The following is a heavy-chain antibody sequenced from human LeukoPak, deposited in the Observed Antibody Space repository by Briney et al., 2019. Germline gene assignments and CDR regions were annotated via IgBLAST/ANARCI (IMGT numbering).Heavy chain of an antibody. J-gene: IGHJ4*02. CDR3: ARGGSPTFLGGYFDY. Sequence: SQTLSLTCTVSGGSISSGGYYWSWIRQPPGKGLEWIGYIYHSGSTYYNPSLKSRVTISVDTSKNQFSLKLSSVTAADTAVYYCARGGSPTFLGGYFDYWGQGTLVTVSS. D-gene: IGHD2/OR15-2a*01. CDR1: GGSISSGGYY. CDR2: IYHSGST. V-gene: IGHV4-30-2*01.